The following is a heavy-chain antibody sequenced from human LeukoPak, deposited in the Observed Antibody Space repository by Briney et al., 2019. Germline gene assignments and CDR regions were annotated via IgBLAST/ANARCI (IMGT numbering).Heavy chain of an antibody. Sequence: ASVKVSCKASGFTFTGYYMHWVRQAPGQGLEWMGRINPNSGGTNYAQKFQGRVTMTRETSISTVYMELSGLRSDDTAVYSCARGGTVVRGADDAFDIWGQGTMVTVS. CDR3: ARGGTVVRGADDAFDI. CDR1: GFTFTGYY. J-gene: IGHJ3*02. CDR2: INPNSGGT. V-gene: IGHV1-2*02. D-gene: IGHD3-10*01.